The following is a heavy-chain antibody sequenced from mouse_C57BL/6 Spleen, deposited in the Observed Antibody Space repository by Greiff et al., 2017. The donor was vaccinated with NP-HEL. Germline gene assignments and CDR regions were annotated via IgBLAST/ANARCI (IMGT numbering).Heavy chain of an antibody. J-gene: IGHJ2*01. CDR2: IDPEDGDT. CDR3: TTLLTLKLGRNY. V-gene: IGHV14-1*01. D-gene: IGHD4-1*01. CDR1: GFNITDYY. Sequence: EVQLQQSGAELVRPGASVKLSCTASGFNITDYYMHWVKQRPEQGLEWIGRIDPEDGDTEYAPKFQGKATMTADTSSNTAYLQLSSLTSEDTAVYYCTTLLTLKLGRNYWGQGTTLTVSS.